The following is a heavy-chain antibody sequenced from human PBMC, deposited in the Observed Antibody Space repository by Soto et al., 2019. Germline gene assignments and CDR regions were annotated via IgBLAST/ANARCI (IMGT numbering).Heavy chain of an antibody. V-gene: IGHV1-2*02. Sequence: QLHLVQSGAVVKKPGASVTVSCSASGYPVTAYYMHWVRQAPGRGLEWMGGINPATGAAKYTQTFPGRVTRHRDTSTSTVFMELSGLTSEDTAVFYCARGGGVGVAGSAAFDMWGQGTLVTVSS. CDR3: ARGGGVGVAGSAAFDM. CDR1: GYPVTAYY. J-gene: IGHJ3*02. CDR2: INPATGAA. D-gene: IGHD3-3*01.